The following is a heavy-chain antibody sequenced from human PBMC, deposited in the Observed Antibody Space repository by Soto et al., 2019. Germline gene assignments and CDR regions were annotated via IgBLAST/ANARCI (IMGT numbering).Heavy chain of an antibody. CDR2: INTDGTTT. Sequence: PVGSLRLSCAASGFTFSSYWMHWVRQAPGKGLVWVSRINTDGTTTTYADSLKGRFTISRDNAKNTLYLRMNSLRAEDTAVYYCARFLGTIAARPGYYGVDVWGQGTTVTVSS. V-gene: IGHV3-74*01. CDR1: GFTFSSYW. D-gene: IGHD6-6*01. CDR3: ARFLGTIAARPGYYGVDV. J-gene: IGHJ6*02.